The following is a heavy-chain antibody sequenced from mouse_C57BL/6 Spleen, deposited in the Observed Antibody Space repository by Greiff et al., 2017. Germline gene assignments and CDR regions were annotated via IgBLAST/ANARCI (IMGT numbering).Heavy chain of an antibody. CDR3: ARDAWYYAMDY. CDR2: SRNKANDYTT. V-gene: IGHV7-1*01. CDR1: GFTFSDFY. Sequence: EVKLMESGGGLVQSGRSLRLSCATSGFTFSDFYMEWVRQAPGKGLEWIAASRNKANDYTTEYSASVKGRFIVSRDTSQSILYLQMNALRAEDTAIYYCARDAWYYAMDYWGQGTSVTVSS. J-gene: IGHJ4*01.